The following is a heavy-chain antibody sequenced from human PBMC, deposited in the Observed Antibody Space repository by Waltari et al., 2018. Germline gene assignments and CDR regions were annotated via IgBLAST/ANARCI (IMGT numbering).Heavy chain of an antibody. CDR2: IWDDGSNK. CDR1: GFAFSSYG. V-gene: IGHV3-33*06. D-gene: IGHD3-22*01. CDR3: AKGDSSGYYRSVDY. J-gene: IGHJ4*02. Sequence: QVQLVESGGGVVQPGRSLRLSCAASGFAFSSYGVHWVRPTPGKGLGWVAVIWDDGSNKYYADSVKGRFTISRDNSKNTLYLQMNSLRAEDTAVYYCAKGDSSGYYRSVDYWGQGTLVTVSS.